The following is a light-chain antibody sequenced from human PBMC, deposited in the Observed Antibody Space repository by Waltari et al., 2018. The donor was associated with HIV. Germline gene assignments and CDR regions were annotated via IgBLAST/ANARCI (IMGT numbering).Light chain of an antibody. CDR3: MQALQTPLT. CDR2: LGF. J-gene: IGKJ3*01. V-gene: IGKV2-28*01. CDR1: QSLLHSNGYNY. Sequence: DIVMTQSPLSLTVTPGGPASISCRSSQSLLHSNGYNYLDWYLQKPGQSPQLLIYLGFNRASGVPDRFSGTGSGTDFTLKISRVEAEDVGVYYCMQALQTPLTFGPGTKVDIE.